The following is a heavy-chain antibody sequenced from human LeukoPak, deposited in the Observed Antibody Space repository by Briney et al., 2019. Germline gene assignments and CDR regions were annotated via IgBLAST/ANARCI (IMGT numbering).Heavy chain of an antibody. D-gene: IGHD3-10*01. CDR2: IYYSGST. J-gene: IGHJ6*04. Sequence: SETLSLTCTVSGGSISSGDYYWSWLRQPPGRGLEWIGYIYYSGSTYYNPSLKSRVTISVDTSKNQFSLKLSSVTAADTAVYYCARVTITMVRGVPSPRNYYYYGMDVWGKGTTVTVSS. CDR3: ARVTITMVRGVPSPRNYYYYGMDV. CDR1: GGSISSGDYY. V-gene: IGHV4-30-4*01.